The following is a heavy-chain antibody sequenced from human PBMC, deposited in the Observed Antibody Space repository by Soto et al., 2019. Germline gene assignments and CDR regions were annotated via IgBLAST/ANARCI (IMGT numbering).Heavy chain of an antibody. CDR2: IWYDGSNK. J-gene: IGHJ4*02. Sequence: QVQLVESGGGVVQPGRSLRLSCAASGFTFSSYGMHWVRQAPGKGLEWVAVIWYDGSNKYYADSVKGRFTISRDNSKNTLYLQMNSLRAEDTAVYYCARDIRGDYYFDYWGQGTLVTVSS. CDR3: ARDIRGDYYFDY. CDR1: GFTFSSYG. D-gene: IGHD4-17*01. V-gene: IGHV3-33*01.